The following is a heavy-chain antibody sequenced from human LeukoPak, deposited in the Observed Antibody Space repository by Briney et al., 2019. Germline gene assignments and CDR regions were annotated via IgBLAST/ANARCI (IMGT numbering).Heavy chain of an antibody. Sequence: PGGSLRLSCAASGFTFRNYWMHWVRQVPGKGLVWVSRINSDGSSTAYADSVRGRFTISRDNAKSTLSLQMNSLRAEDTAVYYCAREGAPGGLDYWGQGTLATVSS. D-gene: IGHD3-16*01. CDR3: AREGAPGGLDY. J-gene: IGHJ4*02. V-gene: IGHV3-74*01. CDR1: GFTFRNYW. CDR2: INSDGSST.